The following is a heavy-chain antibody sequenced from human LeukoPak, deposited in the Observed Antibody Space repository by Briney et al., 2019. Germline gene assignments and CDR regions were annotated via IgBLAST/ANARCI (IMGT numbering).Heavy chain of an antibody. J-gene: IGHJ3*02. V-gene: IGHV4-39*07. CDR1: GGSISSSSYY. Sequence: SETLSLTCTVSGGSISSSSYYWGWIRQPPGKGLEWIGSIYYSGSTYYNPSLKSRVTISVDTSKNQFSLKLSSVTAADTAVYYCARGGRSAAGTPGAFDIWGQGTMVTVSS. CDR3: ARGGRSAAGTPGAFDI. CDR2: IYYSGST. D-gene: IGHD6-13*01.